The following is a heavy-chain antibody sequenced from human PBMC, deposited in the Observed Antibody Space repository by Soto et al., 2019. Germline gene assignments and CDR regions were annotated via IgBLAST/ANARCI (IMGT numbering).Heavy chain of an antibody. CDR1: GFSLAISGVG. J-gene: IGHJ4*02. Sequence: QITLEESGPTLVKPTQTLTLTCSFSGFSLAISGVGVGWIRKPPGQALEWLAIVYWDDDKRYSPSPASRLTVTCNTSKSHVILTVTHMHPADTGTYFCAHRPYCSFTSCYGMDFFDHWGRASLLTVSS. V-gene: IGHV2-5*02. CDR3: AHRPYCSFTSCYGMDFFDH. D-gene: IGHD2-2*01. CDR2: VYWDDDK.